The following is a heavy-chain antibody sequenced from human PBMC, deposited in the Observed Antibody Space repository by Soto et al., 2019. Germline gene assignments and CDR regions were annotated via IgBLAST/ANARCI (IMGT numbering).Heavy chain of an antibody. V-gene: IGHV1-3*01. J-gene: IGHJ3*02. Sequence: ASVKVSCKASGYTFTSYAMHWVRQAPGQRLEWMGWINAGNGNTKYSQKFQGRVTITRDTSASTAYMELSSLRSEDTAVYYCARARCLVSCLASDDFDIWGQGTMVTVSS. CDR2: INAGNGNT. CDR1: GYTFTSYA. D-gene: IGHD2-15*01. CDR3: ARARCLVSCLASDDFDI.